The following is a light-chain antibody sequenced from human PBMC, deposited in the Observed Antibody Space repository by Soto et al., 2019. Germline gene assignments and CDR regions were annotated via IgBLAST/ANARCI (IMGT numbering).Light chain of an antibody. CDR2: AAS. CDR3: QQSYSTPPT. J-gene: IGKJ5*01. CDR1: QSISSY. Sequence: DIQMTQSPSGQSASLGARVAICWRASQSISSYLNWYQQKPGKAPKLLIYAASSLQSGVPSRFSGSGSGTDFTLTISSLQPEDFATYYCQQSYSTPPTFGQGTRLEI. V-gene: IGKV1-39*01.